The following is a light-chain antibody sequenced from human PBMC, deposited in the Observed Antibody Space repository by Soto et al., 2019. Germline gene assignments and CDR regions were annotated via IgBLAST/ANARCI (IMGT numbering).Light chain of an antibody. CDR2: AAS. J-gene: IGKJ1*01. V-gene: IGKV1-27*01. CDR1: QGISND. Sequence: DIPMTQSPSSLSASVGDRVTITCRASQGISNDLAWYQQKPGKVPKLLIYAASTLQTGVPSRFSGSGSGTDFTLTISSLQPEDVATYYCQKYNSAPRTFGEGTKVEIK. CDR3: QKYNSAPRT.